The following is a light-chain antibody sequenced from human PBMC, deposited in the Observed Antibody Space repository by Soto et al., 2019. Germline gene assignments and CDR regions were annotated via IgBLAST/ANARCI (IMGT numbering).Light chain of an antibody. V-gene: IGKV3-11*01. J-gene: IGKJ1*01. CDR3: QQYNNWPPWT. CDR2: DAS. CDR1: QSVNSF. Sequence: EIVLTQSPATLSLSPGERATLSCRASQSVNSFLAWYQQKPGQAPRLLIYDASNRAPGIPARFSGSGSGTDFTLTISSLEPEDFAVYYCQQYNNWPPWTFGQGTKVEIK.